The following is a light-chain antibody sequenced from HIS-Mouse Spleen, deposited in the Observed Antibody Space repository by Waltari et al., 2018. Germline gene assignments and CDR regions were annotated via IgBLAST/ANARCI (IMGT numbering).Light chain of an antibody. CDR2: EDS. J-gene: IGLJ2*01. CDR1: ALPKKY. Sequence: SYELTQPPSVSVSPGQTARITCSGDALPKKYAYWYQQKSGQAPVLVIYEDSKRPSWIPERFAGSGSGTMATLTISGAQVEDEADYYCYSTDSSGNHRVFGGGTKLTVL. CDR3: YSTDSSGNHRV. V-gene: IGLV3-10*01.